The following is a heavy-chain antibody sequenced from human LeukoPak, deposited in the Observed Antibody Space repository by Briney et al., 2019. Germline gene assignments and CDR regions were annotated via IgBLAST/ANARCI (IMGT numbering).Heavy chain of an antibody. V-gene: IGHV3-66*01. CDR1: GGSISSYY. Sequence: PSETLSLTCTVSGGSISSYYWSWVRQAPGKGLEWVSVIYSGGSTYYADSVKGRFTISRDNSKNTLYLQMNSLRAEDTAVYYCARDRVYCSGGSCYRYHGMDVWGQGTTVTVSS. CDR2: IYSGGST. D-gene: IGHD2-15*01. J-gene: IGHJ6*02. CDR3: ARDRVYCSGGSCYRYHGMDV.